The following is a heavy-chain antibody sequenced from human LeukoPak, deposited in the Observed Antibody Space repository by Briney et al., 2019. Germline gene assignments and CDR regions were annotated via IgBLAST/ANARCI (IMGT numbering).Heavy chain of an antibody. D-gene: IGHD2-15*01. V-gene: IGHV3-23*01. Sequence: GGSLRLSCAASGFNSREYEMNWVRQAPGEGREWLAYIRGSVRSTYYTDSVKGRFTISRDNSKNTPCLQMNSLRAEDTAVYYCAKQRYCSGGSCYGTNFDYWGQGALLTVCS. J-gene: IGHJ4*02. CDR3: AKQRYCSGGSCYGTNFDY. CDR1: GFNSREYE. CDR2: IRGSVRST.